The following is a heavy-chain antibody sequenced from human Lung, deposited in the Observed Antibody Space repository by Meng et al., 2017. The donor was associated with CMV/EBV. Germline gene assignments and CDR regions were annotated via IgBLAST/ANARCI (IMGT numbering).Heavy chain of an antibody. J-gene: IGHJ5*02. CDR3: AKVVVPAAMRNWFDP. CDR2: ISGSGGST. D-gene: IGHD2-2*01. Sequence: ESXKIPXXASGFTFSSHAMSWVRQAPGKGLEWVSAISGSGGSTYYADSVKGRFTISRDNSKNTLYLQMNSLRAEDTAVYYCAKVVVPAAMRNWFDPWDQGXLVTVSS. CDR1: GFTFSSHA. V-gene: IGHV3-23*01.